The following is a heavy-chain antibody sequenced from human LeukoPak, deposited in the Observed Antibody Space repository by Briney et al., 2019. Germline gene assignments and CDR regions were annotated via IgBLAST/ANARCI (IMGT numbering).Heavy chain of an antibody. CDR1: GFTFSNYA. CDR2: ISGSGAST. D-gene: IGHD1-1*01. V-gene: IGHV3-23*01. J-gene: IGHJ6*03. Sequence: PGGSLRLSCAASGFTFSNYAMTWVRQAPGKGLEWVSAISGSGASTFYADSVKGRFTISRDNSKNTLYLQMNSLRAEDTAVYYCAKARRVTTGTSYYYYYYMDVWGKGTTVTVSS. CDR3: AKARRVTTGTSYYYYYYMDV.